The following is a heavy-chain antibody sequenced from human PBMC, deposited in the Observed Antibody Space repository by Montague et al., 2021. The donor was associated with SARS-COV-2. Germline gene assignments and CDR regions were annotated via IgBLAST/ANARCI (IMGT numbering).Heavy chain of an antibody. V-gene: IGHV4-34*01. D-gene: IGHD3-22*01. J-gene: IGHJ4*02. CDR3: ASNPWYYYDSSDYYLDY. CDR2: INHSGST. Sequence: SETLSLTCAVYGGSFSGYYWSWIRQPPGKGLEWIGEINHSGSTNYNPSLKSRVTISVDTSKNQFSLKLSSVTAADTAVYYCASNPWYYYDSSDYYLDYWGQGTLVTVSS. CDR1: GGSFSGYY.